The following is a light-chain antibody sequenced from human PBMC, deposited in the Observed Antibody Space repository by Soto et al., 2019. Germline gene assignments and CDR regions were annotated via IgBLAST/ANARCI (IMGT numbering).Light chain of an antibody. J-gene: IGKJ2*01. V-gene: IGKV3-11*01. CDR2: DAS. CDR1: QSVSSY. Sequence: DIVLTQSPATLSLSPGERSTLYCRASQSVSSYLVWYQKKPGKAPRLLIYDASNRATAITARFSGSGSGSDFPLAISSLEPEDFAVDYWQQRSNWPSVYTFGQGTTLEIK. CDR3: QQRSNWPSVYT.